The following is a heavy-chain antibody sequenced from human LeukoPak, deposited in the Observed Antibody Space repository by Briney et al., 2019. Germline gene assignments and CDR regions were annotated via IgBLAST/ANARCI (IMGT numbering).Heavy chain of an antibody. D-gene: IGHD6-19*01. CDR2: INHRGST. J-gene: IGHJ4*02. CDR3: ATYSTGFDI. Sequence: SETLSLTCAVYGGSFSDYYWTWIRQPPGKGLEWIGEINHRGSTHYNPSLKSRVTISVDTSKKQFSLKLSSVTAADTAVYYCATYSTGFDIWGQGTLVTVSS. V-gene: IGHV4-34*01. CDR1: GGSFSDYY.